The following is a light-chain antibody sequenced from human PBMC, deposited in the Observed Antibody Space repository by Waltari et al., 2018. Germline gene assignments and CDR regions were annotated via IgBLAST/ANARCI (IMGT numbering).Light chain of an antibody. J-gene: IGLJ2*01. CDR3: QAWDSLMI. V-gene: IGLV3-1*01. CDR1: TSGTKY. CDR2: EDK. Sequence: SYELTQPPSVSVSPGQTASITCSDETSGTKYVCWYQQKPGQSPLLIIYEDKKRPSGIPERFSGSNSGNTATLTISETQAMDEADYYCQAWDSLMIFGGGTKLTVL.